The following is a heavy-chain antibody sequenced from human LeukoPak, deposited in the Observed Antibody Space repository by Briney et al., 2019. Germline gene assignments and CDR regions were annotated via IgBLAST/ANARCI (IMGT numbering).Heavy chain of an antibody. V-gene: IGHV3-66*01. D-gene: IGHD5/OR15-5a*01. CDR3: ARASRLGLAGMFDH. J-gene: IGHJ4*02. CDR2: IYSGGTT. CDR1: GFTVSNNY. Sequence: PGGSLRLSCAAPGFTVSNNYMSWVRQAPGKGLEWVSVIYSGGTTFYADSVKGRFTISRDDSQNTLYLQMNSLRAEDTAVYYCARASRLGLAGMFDHWGPGNLVTVSS.